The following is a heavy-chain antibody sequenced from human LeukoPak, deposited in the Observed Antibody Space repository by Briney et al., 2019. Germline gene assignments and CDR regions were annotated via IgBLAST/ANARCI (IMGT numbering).Heavy chain of an antibody. CDR1: GGSISSGGYY. CDR2: IYYSGST. J-gene: IGHJ6*02. CDR3: ARQGYCSGGSCYRLDYYYYGMDV. Sequence: SQTLSLTCTVSGGSISSGGYYWSWIRQPPGKGLEWIGYIYYSGSTNYNPSLKSRVTISVDTSKNQFSLKLSSVTAADTAVYYCARQGYCSGGSCYRLDYYYYGMDVWGQGTTVTVSS. D-gene: IGHD2-15*01. V-gene: IGHV4-61*08.